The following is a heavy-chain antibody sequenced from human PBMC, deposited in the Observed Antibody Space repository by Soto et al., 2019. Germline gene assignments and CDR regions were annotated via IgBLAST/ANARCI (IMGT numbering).Heavy chain of an antibody. CDR1: GGSISSYY. V-gene: IGHV4-59*08. J-gene: IGHJ5*02. Sequence: PSETLSLTCTVSGGSISSYYLSWIRQPPGKGLEWIGYIYYSGSTNYSPSLKSRVTISVDTSKNQFSLKLSSVTAADTAVYYCARQPLELPLGWFDPWGQGTLVTVSS. CDR2: IYYSGST. CDR3: ARQPLELPLGWFDP. D-gene: IGHD1-7*01.